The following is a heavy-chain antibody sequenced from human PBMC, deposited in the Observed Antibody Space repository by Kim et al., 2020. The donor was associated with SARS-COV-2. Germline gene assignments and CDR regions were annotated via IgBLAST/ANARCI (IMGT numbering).Heavy chain of an antibody. D-gene: IGHD2-21*02. Sequence: GGSLRLSCVASGFTFSNSVMNWVRQAPGKGLEWVSALRGSDGGTYYADSVKGRFFISRDISKNTLYLQLNGLSAEDTALYYCAKGETGDRRPDFDSWGQGTLVTVSS. CDR2: LRGSDGGT. J-gene: IGHJ4*02. CDR1: GFTFSNSV. V-gene: IGHV3-23*01. CDR3: AKGETGDRRPDFDS.